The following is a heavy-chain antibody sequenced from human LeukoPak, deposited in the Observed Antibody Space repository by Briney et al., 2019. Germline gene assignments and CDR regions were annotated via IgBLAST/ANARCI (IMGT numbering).Heavy chain of an antibody. CDR3: ARKPTYYYDSSGYYHRLNAFDI. Sequence: PSETLSLTCTVSGGSISSSSYYWGWIRQPPGKGLEWIGSIYYSGSTYYNPSLKSRVTISVDTSKNQFSLKLSSVTAADTAVYYCARKPTYYYDSSGYYHRLNAFDIWGQGTMVTVSS. CDR2: IYYSGST. J-gene: IGHJ3*02. V-gene: IGHV4-39*01. CDR1: GGSISSSSYY. D-gene: IGHD3-22*01.